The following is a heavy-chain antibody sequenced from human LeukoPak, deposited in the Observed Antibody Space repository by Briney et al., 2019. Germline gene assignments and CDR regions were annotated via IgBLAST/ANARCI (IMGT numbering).Heavy chain of an antibody. CDR2: IYHSGST. D-gene: IGHD4-23*01. CDR3: ASYGGNHLDWFDP. Sequence: SGTLSLTCAVSGGSISSSNWWSWVRQPPGKGLEWIGEIYHSGSTNYNPSLKSRVTISVDTSKNQFSLKLSSVTAADTAVYYCASYGGNHLDWFDPWGQGTLVTVSS. V-gene: IGHV4-4*02. CDR1: GGSISSSNW. J-gene: IGHJ5*02.